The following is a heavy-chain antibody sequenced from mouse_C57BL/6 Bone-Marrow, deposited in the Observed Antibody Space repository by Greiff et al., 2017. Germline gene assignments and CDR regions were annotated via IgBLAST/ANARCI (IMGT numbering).Heavy chain of an antibody. CDR3: ARNGYYFDY. CDR1: GYAFSSSW. J-gene: IGHJ2*01. Sequence: QVQLQQSGPELVKPGASVKISCKASGYAFSSSWMNWVKQRPGKGLEWIGRIYPGDGDTNYNGKFKGKATLNADKSSSTAYMQLSSLTSEDSAVYFCARNGYYFDYWGQGTTLTVSS. V-gene: IGHV1-82*01. D-gene: IGHD2-2*01. CDR2: IYPGDGDT.